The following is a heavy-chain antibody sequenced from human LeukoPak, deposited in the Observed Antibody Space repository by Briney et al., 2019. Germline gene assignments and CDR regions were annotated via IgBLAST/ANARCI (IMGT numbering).Heavy chain of an antibody. CDR3: ARRGYPWAAFDI. V-gene: IGHV3-48*04. D-gene: IGHD3-16*01. CDR2: ISSSGSTI. J-gene: IGHJ3*02. CDR1: GFTFRNYV. Sequence: GGSLRLSCAASGFTFRNYVMNWVRQAPGKGLEWVSYISSSGSTIYYADSVKGRFTISRDNAKNSLYLQMNSLRAEDTAVYYCARRGYPWAAFDIWGQGTMVTVSS.